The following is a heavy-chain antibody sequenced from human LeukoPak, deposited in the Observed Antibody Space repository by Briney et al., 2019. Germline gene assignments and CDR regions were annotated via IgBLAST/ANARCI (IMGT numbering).Heavy chain of an antibody. V-gene: IGHV3-21*01. CDR3: ARVPGDV. J-gene: IGHJ6*04. CDR2: ISGTSTYI. CDR1: GFTFSSYA. Sequence: GGSLRLSCAASGFTFSSYAMSWVRQAPGKGLEWVSSISGTSTYIYYGDSVKGRFTISRDNAKNSLYLQMNSLRAEDTGVYYCARVPGDVWGKGTTVTVSS.